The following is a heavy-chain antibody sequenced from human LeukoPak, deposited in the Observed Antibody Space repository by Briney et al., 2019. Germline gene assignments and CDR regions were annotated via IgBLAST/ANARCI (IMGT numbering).Heavy chain of an antibody. CDR1: GFTFSTYW. Sequence: PGGSLRLSCAASGFTFSTYWMSWVRQAPGKGLEWVANIKEDGSEKYYGDSAKGRFTISRDNAKNSLYLQMNSLRAEDTAAYYCARDSSGYQWGQGTLVTVSS. J-gene: IGHJ4*02. CDR2: IKEDGSEK. V-gene: IGHV3-7*01. CDR3: ARDSSGYQ. D-gene: IGHD3-22*01.